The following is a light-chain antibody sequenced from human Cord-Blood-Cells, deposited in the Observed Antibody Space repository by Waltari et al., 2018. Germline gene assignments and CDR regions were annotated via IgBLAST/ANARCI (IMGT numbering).Light chain of an antibody. CDR2: GAS. V-gene: IGKV3-15*01. J-gene: IGKJ2*01. Sequence: EIVMTQSPATLSVSPGERATLSCRASQSVSSNFAWYQQKPGQAPRLLIYGASTRATGIPARVSGSGSGTEFTLTISSLQSEDFAVYYCQQYNNWPMYTFGQGTKLEIK. CDR3: QQYNNWPMYT. CDR1: QSVSSN.